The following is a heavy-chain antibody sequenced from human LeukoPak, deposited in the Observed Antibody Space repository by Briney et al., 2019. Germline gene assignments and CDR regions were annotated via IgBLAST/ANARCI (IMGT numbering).Heavy chain of an antibody. CDR3: AGVNRDYGSGMYWFDS. V-gene: IGHV1-69*05. Sequence: ASVKVSCKASGGTFSSYAISWVRQAPGQGLEWMGGIIPIFGTANYAQKFPGRVTIPTDESTSTAYMELSSLRSEDTAVYYCAGVNRDYGSGMYWFDSWGQGTLVTVSS. CDR1: GGTFSSYA. D-gene: IGHD3-10*01. J-gene: IGHJ5*01. CDR2: IIPIFGTA.